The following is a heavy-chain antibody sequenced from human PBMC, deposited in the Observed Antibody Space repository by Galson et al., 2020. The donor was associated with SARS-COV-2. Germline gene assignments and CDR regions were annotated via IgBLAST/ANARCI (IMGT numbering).Heavy chain of an antibody. V-gene: IGHV3-48*03. CDR1: GFTINIYE. CDR2: IRNNRSTI. Sequence: GESLKISCTASGFTINIYEINWVRQAPGTGLAWVSHIRNNRSTIYYADSVKCRFTIPRDNAKNSLYLQMNSLKAGDTAFYYCARASFSGWYYFDYWGQGTLVTVSS. J-gene: IGHJ4*02. CDR3: ARASFSGWYYFDY. D-gene: IGHD6-19*01.